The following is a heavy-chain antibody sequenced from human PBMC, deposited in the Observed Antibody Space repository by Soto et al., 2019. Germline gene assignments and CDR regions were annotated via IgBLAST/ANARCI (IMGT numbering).Heavy chain of an antibody. J-gene: IGHJ4*02. V-gene: IGHV1-69*01. D-gene: IGHD1-26*01. CDR1: GGTFSSYS. CDR3: ARDGGRHSGGIDY. Sequence: QVQLVQSGAEVKKPGSSVMVSCKASGGTFSSYSINWVRQAPGQGLEWMGEIIPIFGTANYAQKFQGRVTIPADESTSTAYMELSSLRSEDAAVYCCARDGGRHSGGIDYWGQGTLVTVSS. CDR2: IIPIFGTA.